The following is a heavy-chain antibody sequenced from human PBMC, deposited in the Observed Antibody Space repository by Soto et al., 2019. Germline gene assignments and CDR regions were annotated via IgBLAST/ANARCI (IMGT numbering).Heavy chain of an antibody. Sequence: SQTLSLTCAISGDSVSSNSAAWNWIRQSPSRGLEWLGRTYYRSKWYNDYAVSVKSRIAINPDTSKNQFSLQLNSVTPEDTAVYYCARWTRTNSGQWFDPWGQGTLVTVSS. J-gene: IGHJ5*02. D-gene: IGHD2-8*01. V-gene: IGHV6-1*01. CDR3: ARWTRTNSGQWFDP. CDR2: TYYRSKWYN. CDR1: GDSVSSNSAA.